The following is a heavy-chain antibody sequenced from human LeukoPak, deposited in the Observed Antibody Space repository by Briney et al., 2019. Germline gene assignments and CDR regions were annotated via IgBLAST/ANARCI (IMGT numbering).Heavy chain of an antibody. Sequence: GGSLRLSCAASGFTFSSYSMNWVRQAPGKGLEWVSSISSSSSYIYYADSVKGRFTISRDNAKNSLYLQMNSLRAEDTAVYYCARVDFWSGSPRLGFDYWGQGTLVTVS. J-gene: IGHJ4*02. CDR2: ISSSSSYI. CDR1: GFTFSSYS. V-gene: IGHV3-21*01. CDR3: ARVDFWSGSPRLGFDY. D-gene: IGHD3-3*01.